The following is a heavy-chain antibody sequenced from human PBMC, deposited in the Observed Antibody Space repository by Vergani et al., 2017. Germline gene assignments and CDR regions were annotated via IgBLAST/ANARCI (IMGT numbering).Heavy chain of an antibody. V-gene: IGHV4-4*02. J-gene: IGHJ5*02. CDR3: ARGYYDFWSGYPYNWFDP. Sequence: QVQLQESGPGLVKPSGTLSLTRPVSGGSISSSNWWSWVRQPPGKGLEWIGEIDHSGSTNYNPSLKSRVTISVDKSKHQFPLKLSPVTAADTAVYYCARGYYDFWSGYPYNWFDPWGQGTLVTVSS. CDR2: IDHSGST. D-gene: IGHD3-3*01. CDR1: GGSISSSNW.